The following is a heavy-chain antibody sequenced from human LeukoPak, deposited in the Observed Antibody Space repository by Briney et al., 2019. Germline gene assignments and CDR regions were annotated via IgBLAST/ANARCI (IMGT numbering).Heavy chain of an antibody. V-gene: IGHV4-38-2*01. Sequence: PSETLSLTCAVSGYSISSGYYWGWIRQPPGKGLEWIGSIYHSGSTNYDPSLKSRVTISVDTSKNHFSLKLSSVTAADTAVYYCARQTGTTPFRDRGRNAFDIWGQGTMVTVSS. J-gene: IGHJ3*02. CDR1: GYSISSGYY. CDR3: ARQTGTTPFRDRGRNAFDI. CDR2: IYHSGST. D-gene: IGHD1-1*01.